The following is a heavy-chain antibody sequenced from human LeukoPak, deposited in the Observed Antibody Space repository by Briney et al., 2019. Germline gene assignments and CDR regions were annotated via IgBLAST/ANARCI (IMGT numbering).Heavy chain of an antibody. CDR3: GKTTTGYSSGQYPTWPVDY. Sequence: GGSLRLSCEASGFTFGSYAMYWVRQAPGKGLEWVAGIFGSGGSAHYADSVKGRFTISRDNSKNTVYLQINSLRAEDTAVYYCGKTTTGYSSGQYPTWPVDYWGQGTLVSVSS. CDR1: GFTFGSYA. CDR2: IFGSGGSA. J-gene: IGHJ4*02. V-gene: IGHV3-23*01. D-gene: IGHD6-19*01.